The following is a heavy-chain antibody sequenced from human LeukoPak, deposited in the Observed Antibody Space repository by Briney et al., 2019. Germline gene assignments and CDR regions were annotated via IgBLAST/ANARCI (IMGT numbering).Heavy chain of an antibody. Sequence: SETLSLTCTVSAGSISSSDYYWGWIRQPPGKGLEWIGSIFYSGSTYYNPSLKSRVTIYVDTSKNQFSLKLSSVTAADTAVYYCARHLKQYDILTGYQPGSFDYWGQGTLVTVSS. CDR3: ARHLKQYDILTGYQPGSFDY. D-gene: IGHD3-9*01. J-gene: IGHJ4*02. CDR2: IFYSGST. CDR1: AGSISSSDYY. V-gene: IGHV4-39*01.